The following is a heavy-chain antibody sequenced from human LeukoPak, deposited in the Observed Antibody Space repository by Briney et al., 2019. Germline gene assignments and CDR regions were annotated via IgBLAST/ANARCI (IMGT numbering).Heavy chain of an antibody. J-gene: IGHJ4*02. Sequence: GASVKVSCKASGYTFTGYYMHWVRQAPGQGLEWLGWINPNSGGTNYAQKFQGRVTMTRDTSISTAYMELSRLRSADTAVYYCASSITMIVVVTPAPNFDYWGQGTLVTVSS. V-gene: IGHV1-2*02. D-gene: IGHD3-22*01. CDR3: ASSITMIVVVTPAPNFDY. CDR2: INPNSGGT. CDR1: GYTFTGYY.